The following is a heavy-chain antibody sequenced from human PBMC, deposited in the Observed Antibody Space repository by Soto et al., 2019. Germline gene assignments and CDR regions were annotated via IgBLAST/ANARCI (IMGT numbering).Heavy chain of an antibody. J-gene: IGHJ6*02. CDR1: GFTFSSYA. Sequence: GSLRLSCAASGFTFSSYAMTWVRQAPGKGLEWVSGISGSGGTTYYIDPVKGRFTISRDKSKKTLYLQMNSLRVEETALYFCAKLGPTAHVFGMDDWGPGTMVTVSS. CDR3: AKLGPTAHVFGMDD. V-gene: IGHV3-23*01. CDR2: ISGSGGTT. D-gene: IGHD2-21*02.